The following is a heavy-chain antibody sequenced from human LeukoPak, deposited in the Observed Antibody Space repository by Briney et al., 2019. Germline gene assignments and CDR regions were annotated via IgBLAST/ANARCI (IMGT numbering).Heavy chain of an antibody. CDR1: GFTFGNYA. D-gene: IGHD2-2*01. V-gene: IGHV3-23*01. Sequence: GGSLRLSCAASGFTFGNYAMTWVRQAPGEGLEWVSSISGSGGSPIYADSVKGRFTISRDNSKSTLYLQMNSLRAEDTSIYYCARYCTSTSCAFEYWGQGTLVTVSS. CDR2: ISGSGGSP. CDR3: ARYCTSTSCAFEY. J-gene: IGHJ4*02.